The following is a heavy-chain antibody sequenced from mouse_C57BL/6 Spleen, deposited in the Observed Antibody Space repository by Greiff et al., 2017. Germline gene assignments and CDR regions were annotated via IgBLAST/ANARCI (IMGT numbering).Heavy chain of an antibody. CDR2: IDPNSGGT. D-gene: IGHD2-4*01. CDR1: GYTFTSYW. J-gene: IGHJ4*01. CDR3: ARWYDYGNYYAMDY. V-gene: IGHV1-72*01. Sequence: QVQLKQPGAELVKPGASVKLSCKASGYTFTSYWMHWVKQRPGRGLEWIGRIDPNSGGTKYNEKFKSKATLTVDKPSSTAYMQLSSLTSEDSAVYYCARWYDYGNYYAMDYGGQGTSDTVSS.